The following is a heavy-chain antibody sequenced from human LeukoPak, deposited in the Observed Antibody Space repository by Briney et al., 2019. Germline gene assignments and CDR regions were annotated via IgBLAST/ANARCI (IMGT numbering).Heavy chain of an antibody. D-gene: IGHD5-18*01. CDR1: GYTFTSYA. J-gene: IGHJ4*02. V-gene: IGHV1-3*01. CDR3: ARDAADTAENY. Sequence: ASVKVSCKASGYTFTSYAMHWVRQAPGQRLEWMGWINAGNGNTKYSQKFQGRVTITRDTSASTAYMELRSLRSDDTAVYYCARDAADTAENYWGQGTLVTVSS. CDR2: INAGNGNT.